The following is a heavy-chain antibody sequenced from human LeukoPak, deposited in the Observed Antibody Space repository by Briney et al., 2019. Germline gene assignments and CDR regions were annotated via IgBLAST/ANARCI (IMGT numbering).Heavy chain of an antibody. CDR2: IYSSGST. J-gene: IGHJ5*02. D-gene: IGHD4-17*01. CDR1: GGSISSGYYY. Sequence: SETLSLTCSVSGGSISSGYYYWIWIRQHPGTGLEWIGYIYSSGSTHYNPSLKSRSTISVDTSKNQFSLKLTSVTAADTAVYFCTYGDFKNWFDPWGQGILVTVSS. V-gene: IGHV4-31*02. CDR3: TYGDFKNWFDP.